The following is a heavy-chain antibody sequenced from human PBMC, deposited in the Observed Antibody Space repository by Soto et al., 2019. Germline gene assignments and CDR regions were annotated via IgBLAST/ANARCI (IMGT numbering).Heavy chain of an antibody. CDR3: ARDTLVHDIKWDGYYYYGMDV. V-gene: IGHV3-33*01. CDR1: GFTFSSYG. CDR2: IWYGGSNK. Sequence: GGSLRLSCAASGFTFSSYGMHWVRQAPGKGLEWVAVIWYGGSNKYYADSVKGRFTISRDNSKNTLYLQMNSLRAEDTAVYYCARDTLVHDIKWDGYYYYGMDVWGQGTTVTVSS. D-gene: IGHD1-26*01. J-gene: IGHJ6*02.